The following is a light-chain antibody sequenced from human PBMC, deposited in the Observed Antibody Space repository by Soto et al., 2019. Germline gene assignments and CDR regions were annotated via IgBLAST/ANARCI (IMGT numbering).Light chain of an antibody. Sequence: DIQMTQSPSCLSASVGYIVTITCQASQDISNYLNWYQQKPGKAPELLIYAASTLQSGVPSRFSGSGSGTDFTLTISCLQSEDFATYYCQQYYSFPPTFGQGTKVDI. CDR2: AAS. CDR1: QDISNY. CDR3: QQYYSFPPT. V-gene: IGKV1-33*01. J-gene: IGKJ1*01.